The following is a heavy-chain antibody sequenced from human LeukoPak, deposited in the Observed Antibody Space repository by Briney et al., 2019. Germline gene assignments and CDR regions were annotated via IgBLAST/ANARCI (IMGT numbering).Heavy chain of an antibody. J-gene: IGHJ3*01. CDR3: GRDFGLVGTKRSFDL. D-gene: IGHD1-7*01. V-gene: IGHV3-11*01. CDR1: GFTFTDYY. CDR2: ISGSGTTI. Sequence: GGSLRLSCAASGFTFTDYYMGWIRQAPGKGLEWLSYISGSGTTIFYADSVKGQFTISRDNAKNSVDLQMNSLRAEDTAVYYCGRDFGLVGTKRSFDLWGQGTMVTVSS.